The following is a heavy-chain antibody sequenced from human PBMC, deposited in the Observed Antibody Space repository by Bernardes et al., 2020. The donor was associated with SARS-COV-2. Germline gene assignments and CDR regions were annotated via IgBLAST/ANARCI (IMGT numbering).Heavy chain of an antibody. CDR1: GFTFNMYA. V-gene: IGHV3-23*01. CDR3: AKCVVGYYAVDV. Sequence: GGSLRLSCAASGFTFNMYAMTWVRQAPGKGLEWVSGISGSGGSTYYADSVKGRFTISRDNSKNTLFLQMNSLRAEDTAVYYCAKCVVGYYAVDVCGQGTTVTVSS. J-gene: IGHJ6*02. D-gene: IGHD2-15*01. CDR2: ISGSGGST.